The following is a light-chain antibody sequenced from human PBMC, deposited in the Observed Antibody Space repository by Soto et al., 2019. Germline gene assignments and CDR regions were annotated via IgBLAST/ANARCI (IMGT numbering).Light chain of an antibody. CDR1: QSVSSSY. V-gene: IGKV3-20*01. CDR2: GAS. CDR3: QQYGSSLFT. J-gene: IGKJ4*01. Sequence: EIVLTQSPGTLSLSPGERATLSCRASQSVSSSYLAWYQQKPGQAPRLLIYGASRRATGIPDRFSGSGSGTDFTLTISRLEPEDFAVYYCQQYGSSLFTFGEGTKVEIK.